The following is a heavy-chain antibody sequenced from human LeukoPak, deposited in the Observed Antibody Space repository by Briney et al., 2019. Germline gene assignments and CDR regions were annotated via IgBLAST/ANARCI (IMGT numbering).Heavy chain of an antibody. J-gene: IGHJ6*03. CDR2: MIPIFGTA. D-gene: IGHD3-16*01. V-gene: IGHV1-69*05. CDR1: GGTFSSYA. Sequence: SVKVSCKASGGTFSSYAISWVRQAPGQGLEWMGGMIPIFGTANYAQKFQGRVTITTDESTSTAYMELSTLRSEDTAVYYSARGAVGGYDYMDGWGKGTTVTVSS. CDR3: ARGAVGGYDYMDG.